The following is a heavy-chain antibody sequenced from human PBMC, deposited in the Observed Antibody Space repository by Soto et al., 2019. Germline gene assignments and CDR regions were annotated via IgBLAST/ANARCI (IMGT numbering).Heavy chain of an antibody. D-gene: IGHD1-1*01. CDR1: GFTFRSYW. Sequence: GGSLRLSCAASGFTFRSYWMQWVRQAPGKGLEYVSSISVTGSGTYYADSVKGRFTISRDNYKNTLYLQMNSLRVEDTAVYYCARNTTTKSRDYWGQGT. J-gene: IGHJ4*02. V-gene: IGHV3-23*01. CDR3: ARNTTTKSRDY. CDR2: ISVTGSGT.